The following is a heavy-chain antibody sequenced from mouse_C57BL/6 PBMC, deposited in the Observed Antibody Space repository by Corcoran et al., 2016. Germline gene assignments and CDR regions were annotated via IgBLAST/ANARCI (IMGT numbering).Heavy chain of an antibody. CDR1: GYTFTNYY. CDR3: ASIYYGNYECVMDY. Sequence: EVQLQQSGPELVKPGASVKISCKASGYTFTNYYMNWVKQSHGKSLEWIGDINPNNGGTSYNQKFKGKATLTVDKYSSTAYMELRSLTSEDSAVYYCASIYYGNYECVMDYWGQGTSVTVSS. CDR2: INPNNGGT. J-gene: IGHJ4*01. D-gene: IGHD2-1*01. V-gene: IGHV1-26*01.